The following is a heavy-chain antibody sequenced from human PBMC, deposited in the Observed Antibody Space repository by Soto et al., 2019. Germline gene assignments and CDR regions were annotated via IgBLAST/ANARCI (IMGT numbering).Heavy chain of an antibody. J-gene: IGHJ4*02. CDR2: IYYSGST. Sequence: QLQLQESGPGLVKPSETLSLTCTVSGGSISSSSYYWGWIRQPPGKRLEWIGSIYYSGSTYYNPSLKSRVTISVDTSKNQFSLKLSSVTAADTAVYYCARQGYYDNYHDYWGQGTLVTVSS. V-gene: IGHV4-39*01. CDR3: ARQGYYDNYHDY. CDR1: GGSISSSSYY. D-gene: IGHD3-22*01.